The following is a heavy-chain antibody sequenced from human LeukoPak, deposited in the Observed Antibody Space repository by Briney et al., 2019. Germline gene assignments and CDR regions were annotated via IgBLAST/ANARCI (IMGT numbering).Heavy chain of an antibody. Sequence: GSLRLSCAASGFTFSSYAMSWVRQAPGKGLEWVSAISGSGGSTYYADSVKGRFTISRDNSKNTLYLQMNSLRAEDTAVYYCAKKWSSWSELDYWGQGTLVTVSS. V-gene: IGHV3-23*01. CDR2: ISGSGGST. CDR1: GFTFSSYA. J-gene: IGHJ4*02. D-gene: IGHD6-13*01. CDR3: AKKWSSWSELDY.